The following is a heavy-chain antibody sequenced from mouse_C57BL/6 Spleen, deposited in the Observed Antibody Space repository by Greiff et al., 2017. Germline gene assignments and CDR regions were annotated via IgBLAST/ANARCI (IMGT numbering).Heavy chain of an antibody. D-gene: IGHD2-4*01. Sequence: DVKLVESGEGLVKPGGSLKLSCAASGFTFSSYAMSWVRQTPEKRLEWVAYISSGGDYIYYADTVKGRFTISRDNARNTLYMQMSSLKSEDTAMYYCTREGDYDYGGAWFAYWGQGTLVTVSA. CDR2: ISSGGDYI. V-gene: IGHV5-9-1*02. J-gene: IGHJ3*01. CDR3: TREGDYDYGGAWFAY. CDR1: GFTFSSYA.